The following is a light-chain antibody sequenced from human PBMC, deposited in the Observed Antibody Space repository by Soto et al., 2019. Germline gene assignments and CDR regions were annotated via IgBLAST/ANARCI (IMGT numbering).Light chain of an antibody. CDR3: QQYNDRPGT. CDR2: GAS. V-gene: IGKV3-15*01. J-gene: IGKJ1*01. CDR1: QSVSSN. Sequence: EIVMTQSPATLSVSPGDRATLSCRASQSVSSNLAWFQQKPGQAPRLLIYGASTRATGIPATFSGSGSGTAFTLTISSLQSEDFAVYYCQQYNDRPGTFGQGTKVEIK.